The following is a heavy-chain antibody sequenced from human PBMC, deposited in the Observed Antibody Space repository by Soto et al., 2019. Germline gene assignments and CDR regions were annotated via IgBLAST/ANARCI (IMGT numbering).Heavy chain of an antibody. V-gene: IGHV1-58*01. Sequence: GASVKVSCKASGFTFTSSAVQWVRQARGQRLERIGWIVVGSGNTNYAQKFQERVTITRDMSTSTAYIELRSLRSEDSAVYYCAADYRIVGASSLGYFDYWGQGTLVTVSS. D-gene: IGHD1-26*01. J-gene: IGHJ4*02. CDR3: AADYRIVGASSLGYFDY. CDR2: IVVGSGNT. CDR1: GFTFTSSA.